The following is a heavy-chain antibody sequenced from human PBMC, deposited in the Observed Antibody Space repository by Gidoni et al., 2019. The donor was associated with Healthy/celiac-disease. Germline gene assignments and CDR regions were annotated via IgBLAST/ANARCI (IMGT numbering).Heavy chain of an antibody. V-gene: IGHV3-15*01. Sequence: EVQLVESGGGLVKPGGSLRLSCAASGLTFSNAWMSWVRQAPGKGLEWVGSIKSKTDGGKTDYAEHVKGRFTISRDDSKNTLYLQMNSLKTEDTAVYYCTTGLYGSGSYTIDYWGQGTLVTVSS. CDR1: GLTFSNAW. J-gene: IGHJ4*02. D-gene: IGHD3-10*01. CDR3: TTGLYGSGSYTIDY. CDR2: IKSKTDGGKT.